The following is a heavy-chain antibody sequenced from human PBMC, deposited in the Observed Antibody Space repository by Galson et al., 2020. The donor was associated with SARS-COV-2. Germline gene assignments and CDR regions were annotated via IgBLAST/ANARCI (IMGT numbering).Heavy chain of an antibody. D-gene: IGHD4-17*01. CDR1: GITFRNYA. V-gene: IGHV3-23*01. J-gene: IGHJ3*02. CDR2: MSGNAGSR. Sequence: GESLKISCAASGITFRNYAMAWVRQAPGKGLEWVAGMSGNAGSRYYAGSVKGRFTISRDNSINTVYLHMSSLRPDATAVYYCTRYSDNSGDYYARAGDGFEMWGQGTLVAVAA. CDR3: TRYSDNSGDYYARAGDGFEM.